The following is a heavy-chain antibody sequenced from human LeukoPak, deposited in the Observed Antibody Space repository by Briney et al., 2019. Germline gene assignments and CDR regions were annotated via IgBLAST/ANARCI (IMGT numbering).Heavy chain of an antibody. CDR3: AREYSTHHDH. CDR1: EYIFTGYY. J-gene: IGHJ4*02. Sequence: ASVTVSSTASEYIFTGYYMHWVRQAPGQGLEWVGWVNPNSGVTNYAQKFQGRVTMTRDTSISTVYMELSRLRSDDTAVYYCAREYSTHHDHWGQGTLVTVSS. CDR2: VNPNSGVT. D-gene: IGHD6-13*01. V-gene: IGHV1-2*02.